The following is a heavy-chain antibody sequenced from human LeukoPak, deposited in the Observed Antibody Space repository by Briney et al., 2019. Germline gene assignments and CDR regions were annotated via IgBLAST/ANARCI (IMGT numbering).Heavy chain of an antibody. V-gene: IGHV3-30*04. Sequence: PGRSLRLSCAASGFTFSSYALHWVRQAPGKGLEWVAVISYDGRNKYYADSVKGRFTISRDNSKNTLYLQMNSLRPEDTAVYYCARVSSSSSWYTDLDYWGQGTLVTVSS. J-gene: IGHJ4*02. CDR2: ISYDGRNK. CDR1: GFTFSSYA. D-gene: IGHD6-13*01. CDR3: ARVSSSSSWYTDLDY.